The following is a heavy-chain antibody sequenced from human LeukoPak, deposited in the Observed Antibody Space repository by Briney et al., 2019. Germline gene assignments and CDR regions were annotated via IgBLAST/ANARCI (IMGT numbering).Heavy chain of an antibody. CDR3: TTGPQLSSWYSVGDYYYYYMDV. D-gene: IGHD6-13*01. CDR1: GFTFSNAW. Sequence: PGGSLRLSCAASGFTFSNAWMSWVRQAPGKGLEWVGRIKSKTDGGTTDYAAPVKGRFTSSREDSENTLYLQMNSLKTEDTAVYYCTTGPQLSSWYSVGDYYYYYMDVWGKGTTVTVSS. J-gene: IGHJ6*03. V-gene: IGHV3-15*01. CDR2: IKSKTDGGTT.